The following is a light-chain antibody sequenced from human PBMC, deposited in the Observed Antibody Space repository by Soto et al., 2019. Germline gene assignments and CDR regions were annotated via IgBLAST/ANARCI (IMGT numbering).Light chain of an antibody. CDR2: GAS. CDR3: QQYGGSPRT. J-gene: IGKJ1*01. CDR1: QSINNNY. V-gene: IGKV3-20*01. Sequence: EIVLTQSPGTLSLSPGERATLSCRASQSINNNYVAWYQQKRGQAPRLLIYGASSRATGIPDRFSGSGSGTDFTLTISRPEPEDFAVYYCQQYGGSPRTFGQGTKVEIK.